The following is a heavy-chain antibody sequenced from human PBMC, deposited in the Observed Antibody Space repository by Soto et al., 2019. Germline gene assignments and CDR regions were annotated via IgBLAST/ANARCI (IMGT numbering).Heavy chain of an antibody. CDR3: ARVAY. CDR1: GLTFSRVS. Sequence: GGSLRLSCEASGLTFSRVSINWVRQVPGKGLEWVASISSGSSDTWYADSVKGRFIISRDNAQNSLFLQMNTLRPEDTAMYYCARVAYWGPGTQVTVSS. CDR2: ISSGSSDT. J-gene: IGHJ4*02. V-gene: IGHV3-21*01.